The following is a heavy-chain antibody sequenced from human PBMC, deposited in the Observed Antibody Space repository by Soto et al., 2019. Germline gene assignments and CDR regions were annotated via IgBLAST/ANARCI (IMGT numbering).Heavy chain of an antibody. J-gene: IGHJ6*02. CDR2: ISYDGSNK. D-gene: IGHD3-22*01. CDR1: GFTFSSYA. V-gene: IGHV3-30-3*01. Sequence: QVQLVESGGGVVQPGRSLRLSCAASGFTFSSYAMHWVRQAPGKGLEWVAVISYDGSNKYYADSVKGRFTISRDNSKNTXYLQMNSLRAEDTAVYYCARELHEYYYDDYYGMDVWGQGTTVTVSS. CDR3: ARELHEYYYDDYYGMDV.